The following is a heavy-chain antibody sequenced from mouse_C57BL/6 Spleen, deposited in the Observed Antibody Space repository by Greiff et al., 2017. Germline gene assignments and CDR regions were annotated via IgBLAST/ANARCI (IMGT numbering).Heavy chain of an antibody. CDR1: GFTFSDYG. D-gene: IGHD2-10*01. CDR3: ARDAYYFGG. J-gene: IGHJ1*03. Sequence: EVMLVESGGGLVKPGGSLKLSCAASGFTFSDYGMHWVRQAPEKGLEWVAYISSGSGTIDYADSVKGRFTISRDNAKNTLFLQMTSLRSEDTAMYYSARDAYYFGGWGKGTTLTVSS. CDR2: ISSGSGTI. V-gene: IGHV5-17*01.